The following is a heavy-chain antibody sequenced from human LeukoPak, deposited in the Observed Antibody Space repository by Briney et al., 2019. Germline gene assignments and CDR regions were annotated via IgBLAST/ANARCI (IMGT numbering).Heavy chain of an antibody. V-gene: IGHV1-69*05. J-gene: IGHJ6*03. D-gene: IGHD3-10*01. CDR2: IIPIFGTA. Sequence: GASVKVSCKASGGTFSSYAISWVRQAPGQGLEWMGGIIPIFGTANYAQKLQGRVTMTTDTSTSTAYMELRSLRSDDTAVYYCARDSYYGSGSYLPVGPLHVMDVWGKGTTVTISS. CDR3: ARDSYYGSGSYLPVGPLHVMDV. CDR1: GGTFSSYA.